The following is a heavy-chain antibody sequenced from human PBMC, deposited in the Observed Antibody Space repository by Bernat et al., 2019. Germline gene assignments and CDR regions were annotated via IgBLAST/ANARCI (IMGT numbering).Heavy chain of an antibody. D-gene: IGHD1-26*01. CDR3: ARNGGSDYGVDY. CDR1: GFTFSSYG. CDR2: IWYDGSNK. Sequence: QVQLVESGGGVVQPGRSLRLSCAASGFTFSSYGMHWVRQAPGKGLEWVAVIWYDGSNKYYADAGKGRFTISRDNSKNTLYLQMNSLRAEDTAVYYCARNGGSDYGVDYWGQGTLVTVSS. V-gene: IGHV3-33*01. J-gene: IGHJ4*02.